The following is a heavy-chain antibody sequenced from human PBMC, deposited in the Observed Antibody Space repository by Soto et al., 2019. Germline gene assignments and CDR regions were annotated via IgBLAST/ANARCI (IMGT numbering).Heavy chain of an antibody. D-gene: IGHD6-19*01. CDR1: GFSFNVYY. Sequence: QEQLAESGGGLVKPGGSLRLSCAASGFSFNVYYMTWIRQAPGSGLEWVASISILGDSTYYADSVKGRFTISSDNVKNSLYLQMDTPRAEDTAVYYCARDRAGTRTFPHNTFNLWGQGTTVAVAS. V-gene: IGHV3-11*01. J-gene: IGHJ3*01. CDR3: ARDRAGTRTFPHNTFNL. CDR2: ISILGDST.